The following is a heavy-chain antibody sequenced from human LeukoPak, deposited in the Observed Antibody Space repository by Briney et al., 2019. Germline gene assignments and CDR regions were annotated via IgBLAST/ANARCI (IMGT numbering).Heavy chain of an antibody. CDR1: GFTSSSYW. D-gene: IGHD3-10*01. Sequence: GGSLRLSCAASGFTSSSYWMHWVRQVPGKGLVWVSRISGDGTARNYADSVKGRFTISRDDAKNTVDLQMNSLRGEDTAVYYCVRGRGSYGWFDPWGQGTLVTVS. CDR2: ISGDGTAR. V-gene: IGHV3-74*01. CDR3: VRGRGSYGWFDP. J-gene: IGHJ5*02.